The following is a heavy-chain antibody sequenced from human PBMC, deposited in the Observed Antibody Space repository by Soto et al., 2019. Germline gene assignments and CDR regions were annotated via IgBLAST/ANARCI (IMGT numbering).Heavy chain of an antibody. J-gene: IGHJ6*03. V-gene: IGHV3-33*01. CDR3: ARAAAVAADGYYYMDV. Sequence: QVQLVESGGGVVQPGRSLRLSCAASGFTFSSYGMQWVRQAPGKGLEWVAVIWYDGSNENYADSVKGRFTISRDNSKNTLYLQMNSLRAEDTAVYYCARAAAVAADGYYYMDVWGKGTTVTVSS. CDR1: GFTFSSYG. D-gene: IGHD6-19*01. CDR2: IWYDGSNE.